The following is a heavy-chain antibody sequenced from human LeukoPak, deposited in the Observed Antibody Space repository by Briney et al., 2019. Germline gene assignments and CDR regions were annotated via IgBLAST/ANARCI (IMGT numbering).Heavy chain of an antibody. CDR3: AREKGRGVISPYFDS. CDR2: IYYSGST. V-gene: IGHV4-59*01. Sequence: SETLSLTCTVSGGSISSYYWSWIRQPPGKGLEWIGYIYYSGSTNYNPSLKSRVTISVDTSKNQFSLKLSSVTAADTAVYYCAREKGRGVISPYFDSWGQGTLVTVSS. CDR1: GGSISSYY. J-gene: IGHJ4*02. D-gene: IGHD3-10*01.